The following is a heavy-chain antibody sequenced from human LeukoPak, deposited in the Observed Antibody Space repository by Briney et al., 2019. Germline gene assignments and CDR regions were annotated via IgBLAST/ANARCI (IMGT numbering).Heavy chain of an antibody. V-gene: IGHV3-48*02. CDR1: GFTFSSYS. D-gene: IGHD3-10*01. CDR3: ARELYGSRSYMDY. J-gene: IGHJ4*02. CDR2: ISSSSSTI. Sequence: GGSLRLSCAASGFTFSSYSMNWVRQAPGKGLERVSYISSSSSTISYADSVKGRFTISRDNAKNSLYLQMNSLRDEDTAVYYCARELYGSRSYMDYWGQGTLVTVSS.